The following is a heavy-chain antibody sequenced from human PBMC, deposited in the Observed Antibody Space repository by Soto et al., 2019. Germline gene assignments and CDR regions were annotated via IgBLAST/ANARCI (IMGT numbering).Heavy chain of an antibody. CDR1: GGSISSGDYY. CDR3: ARGLSVTVTTPSSYFDY. CDR2: IYYSGST. D-gene: IGHD4-17*01. Sequence: ASETLSLTCTFSGGSISSGDYYLSWIRQPPGKGLEWIGYIYYSGSTYYNPSLKSRVTISVDTSKNQFSLKLSSVTAADTAVYYCARGLSVTVTTPSSYFDYWGQGTLVTVSS. V-gene: IGHV4-30-4*01. J-gene: IGHJ4*02.